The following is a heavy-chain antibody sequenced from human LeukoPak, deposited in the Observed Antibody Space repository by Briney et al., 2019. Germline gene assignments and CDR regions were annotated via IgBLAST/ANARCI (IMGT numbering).Heavy chain of an antibody. CDR3: ARVEDIVVVPAALLNYYYGMDF. CDR2: NIPIFCTE. Sequence: SVKVSCKASGGTFSSYAISWVRQAPGQGLEWMGGNIPIFCTEHYAQKFQGRVTNTADESTSTAYKELSSLRTEDTAVYYCARVEDIVVVPAALLNYYYGMDFWGKGTTVTVSS. V-gene: IGHV1-69*01. J-gene: IGHJ6*04. CDR1: GGTFSSYA. D-gene: IGHD2-2*01.